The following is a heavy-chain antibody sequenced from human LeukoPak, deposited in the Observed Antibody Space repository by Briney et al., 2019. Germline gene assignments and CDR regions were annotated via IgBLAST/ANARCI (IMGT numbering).Heavy chain of an antibody. Sequence: PGGSLRLSCAASGFTFSSYAMHWVRQAPGKGLEWVAVISYDGSNKYYADSVKGRFTISRDNSKNTLYLQMNSLRAEDTAVYYCARGGAAAGTFWFDPWGQGTLVTVSS. CDR2: ISYDGSNK. V-gene: IGHV3-30-3*01. CDR3: ARGGAAAGTFWFDP. CDR1: GFTFSSYA. D-gene: IGHD6-13*01. J-gene: IGHJ5*02.